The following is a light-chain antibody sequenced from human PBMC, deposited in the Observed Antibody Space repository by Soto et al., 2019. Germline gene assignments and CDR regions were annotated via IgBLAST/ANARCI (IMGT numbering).Light chain of an antibody. Sequence: QSVLTQPASVSGSPGQSITVSCTGTSRDVGGYNPVSWYQQHPGKPPKLIIYEVSNRPSGVSDRFSGSKSGNTASLTISGLQAEDEADYYCSSYTSTSSYVFATGTKVTVL. CDR2: EVS. V-gene: IGLV2-14*03. CDR1: SRDVGGYNP. J-gene: IGLJ1*01. CDR3: SSYTSTSSYV.